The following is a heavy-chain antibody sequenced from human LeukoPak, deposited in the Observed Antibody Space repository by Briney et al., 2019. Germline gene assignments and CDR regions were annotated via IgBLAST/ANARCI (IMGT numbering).Heavy chain of an antibody. V-gene: IGHV3-30*18. Sequence: GGSLRLCCATSGFTFSNYGIHWVRQATGKGLEWVAVISYDGKNKYYADPVKGRFTITRDNSKNTLHLQMNSLSPDDTALYYCAKDMGVVVGGIYHYYGMDVWGKGTTVTVSS. CDR3: AKDMGVVVGGIYHYYGMDV. CDR2: ISYDGKNK. J-gene: IGHJ6*04. CDR1: GFTFSNYG. D-gene: IGHD2-15*01.